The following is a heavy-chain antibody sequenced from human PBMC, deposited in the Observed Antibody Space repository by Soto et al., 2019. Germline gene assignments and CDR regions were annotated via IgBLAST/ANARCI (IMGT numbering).Heavy chain of an antibody. D-gene: IGHD6-19*01. CDR2: IYYSGST. J-gene: IGHJ4*02. CDR3: ARHEQWLVGVYFDY. V-gene: IGHV4-39*01. Sequence: QLQLQESGPGLVKPSETLSLTCTVSGGSISSSSYYWVWIRQPPGKGLEWIGSIYYSGSTYYNPSLKIRVTIPEDTSKNLFSLMLSSVTAADTAVYYCARHEQWLVGVYFDYWGQGTLVTVSS. CDR1: GGSISSSSYY.